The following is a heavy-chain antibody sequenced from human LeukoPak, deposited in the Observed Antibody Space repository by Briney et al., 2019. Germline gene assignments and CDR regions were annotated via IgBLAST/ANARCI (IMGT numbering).Heavy chain of an antibody. CDR1: GGSFSSYY. CDR2: INHSGST. V-gene: IGHV4-34*01. J-gene: IGHJ6*02. Sequence: SETLSLTCAVYGGSFSSYYWSWIRQPPGKGLEWIGEINHSGSTNYNPSLKSRVTISVDTSKNQFSLKLSSVTAADTAVYYCARGFTMIDVWGQGTTVTVSS. D-gene: IGHD3-22*01. CDR3: ARGFTMIDV.